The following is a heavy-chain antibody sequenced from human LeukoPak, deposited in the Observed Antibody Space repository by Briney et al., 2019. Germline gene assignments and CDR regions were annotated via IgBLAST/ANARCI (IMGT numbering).Heavy chain of an antibody. Sequence: GASVKVSCKASGYTFTGYYMHWVRQAPGQGLEWMGRINPNSGGTNYAQKFQGRVTMTRDTSISTAYMELSRLRSDDTAVYYCARAYSEGPETYYYDSSGYMDWFDPRGQGTLVTVSS. CDR3: ARAYSEGPETYYYDSSGYMDWFDP. CDR2: INPNSGGT. D-gene: IGHD3-22*01. J-gene: IGHJ5*02. CDR1: GYTFTGYY. V-gene: IGHV1-2*06.